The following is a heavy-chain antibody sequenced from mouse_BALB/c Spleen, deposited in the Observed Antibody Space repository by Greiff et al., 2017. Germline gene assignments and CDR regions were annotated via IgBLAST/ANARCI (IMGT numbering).Heavy chain of an antibody. CDR3: ARRELAWFAY. V-gene: IGHV5-12-2*01. CDR1: GFTFSSYT. CDR2: ISNGGGST. J-gene: IGHJ3*01. D-gene: IGHD4-1*01. Sequence: EVKLQESGGGLVQPGGSLKLSCAASGFTFSSYTMSWVRQTPEKRLEWVAYISNGGGSTYYPDTVKGRFTISRDNAKNTLYLQMSSLKSEDTAMYYCARRELAWFAYWGQGTLVTVSA.